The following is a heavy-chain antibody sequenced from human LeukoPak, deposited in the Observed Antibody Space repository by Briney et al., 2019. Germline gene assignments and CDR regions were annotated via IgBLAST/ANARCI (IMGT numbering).Heavy chain of an antibody. CDR1: GGSFSGYY. D-gene: IGHD3-22*01. CDR2: INHSGST. Sequence: SETLSLTCAVYGGSFSGYYWSWIRQPPGKGLEWIGEINHSGSTNYNPSLKSRVTISVDTSKNQFSQKLSSVTAADTAVYYCARGDYYYDSSGPDGTFDYWGQGTLVTVSS. J-gene: IGHJ4*02. V-gene: IGHV4-34*01. CDR3: ARGDYYYDSSGPDGTFDY.